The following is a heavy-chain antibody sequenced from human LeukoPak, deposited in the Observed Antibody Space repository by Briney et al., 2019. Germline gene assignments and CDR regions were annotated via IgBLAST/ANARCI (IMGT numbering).Heavy chain of an antibody. CDR1: GYTFTGYY. V-gene: IGHV1-2*06. CDR3: AASFWSGYYISY. CDR2: INPNSGGT. J-gene: IGHJ4*02. D-gene: IGHD3-3*01. Sequence: ASVKVSCKASGYTFTGYYMHWVRQAPGQGLEWMGRINPNSGGTNYAQKFKGRVTMTRDTSISTAYMELSRLRSDDTAVYYCAASFWSGYYISYWGQGTLVTVSS.